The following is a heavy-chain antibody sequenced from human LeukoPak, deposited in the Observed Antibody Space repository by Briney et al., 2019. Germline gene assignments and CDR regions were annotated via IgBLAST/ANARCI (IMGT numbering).Heavy chain of an antibody. J-gene: IGHJ4*02. CDR2: IYHSGST. V-gene: IGHV4-38-2*02. Sequence: SETLSLTCTVSGYSISSGYYWGWIRQPPGKGLEWIGSIYHSGSTYYNPSLKSRVTISVDTSKNQFSLKLSSVTAADTAVYYSARWSISERDGYNSVGYDYWGQGTLVTVSS. CDR3: ARWSISERDGYNSVGYDY. D-gene: IGHD5-24*01. CDR1: GYSISSGYY.